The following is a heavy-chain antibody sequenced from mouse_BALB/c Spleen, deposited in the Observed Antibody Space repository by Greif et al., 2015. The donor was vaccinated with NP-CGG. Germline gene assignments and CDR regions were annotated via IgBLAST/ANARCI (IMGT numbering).Heavy chain of an antibody. CDR3: ASYYGSSYFDY. CDR2: INPSTGYT. D-gene: IGHD1-1*01. J-gene: IGHJ2*01. Sequence: VQLQQSGAELAKPGASVKMPCKASGYTFTSYWMHWVKQRPGQGLEWIGYINPSTGYTEYNQKFKDKATLTADKSSSTAYMQLSSLTSEDSAVYYCASYYGSSYFDYWGQGTTLTVSS. V-gene: IGHV1-7*01. CDR1: GYTFTSYW.